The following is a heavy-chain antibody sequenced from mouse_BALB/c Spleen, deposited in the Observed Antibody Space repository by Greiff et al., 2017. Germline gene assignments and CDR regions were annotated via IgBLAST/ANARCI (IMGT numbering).Heavy chain of an antibody. CDR3: AKGSWFAY. V-gene: IGHV1S34*01. CDR2: ISGYNGAT. J-gene: IGHJ3*01. CDR1: GYSFTGYY. Sequence: LVKTGASVKISCKASGYSFTGYYMHWVKQSHGKSLEWIGYISGYNGATSYNQKFKGKATFTVDTSSSTAYMQFNSLTSEDSAVYYCAKGSWFAYWGQGTLVTVSA.